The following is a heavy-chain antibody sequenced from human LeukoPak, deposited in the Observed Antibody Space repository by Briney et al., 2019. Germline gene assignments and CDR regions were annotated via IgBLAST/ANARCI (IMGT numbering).Heavy chain of an antibody. CDR1: GGTFTSYA. CDR3: AKDYLAIAVAGTGPDY. V-gene: IGHV1-69*13. Sequence: ASVKVSCKASGGTFTSYAISWVRQAPGQGLEWMGGIIPIFGTANYAQKFQGRVTITADESTSTAYMELSSLRSEDTAVYYCAKDYLAIAVAGTGPDYWGQGTLVTVSS. CDR2: IIPIFGTA. J-gene: IGHJ4*02. D-gene: IGHD6-19*01.